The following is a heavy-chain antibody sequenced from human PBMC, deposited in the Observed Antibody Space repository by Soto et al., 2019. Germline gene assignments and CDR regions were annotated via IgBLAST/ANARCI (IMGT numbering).Heavy chain of an antibody. CDR2: INPNSGGT. D-gene: IGHD5-12*01. V-gene: IGHV1-2*02. Sequence: ASVKVSCKASGYTFTGYYMHWVRQAPGQGLGWMGWINPNSGGTNYAQKFQGRVTMTRDTSISTAYMELSRLRSDDTAVYYCARGTLRRDGYNPYWGQGTLVTVSS. J-gene: IGHJ4*02. CDR1: GYTFTGYY. CDR3: ARGTLRRDGYNPY.